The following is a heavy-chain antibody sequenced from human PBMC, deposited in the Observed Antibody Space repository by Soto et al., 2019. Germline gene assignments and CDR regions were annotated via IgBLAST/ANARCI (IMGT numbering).Heavy chain of an antibody. V-gene: IGHV3-23*01. CDR3: AREIRGTTVTTNFDY. D-gene: IGHD4-17*01. CDR2: IFESGRST. Sequence: WLTMRLPGLPAGCTFSRYALTWVRQAPGKGLEWVSTIFESGRSTYYSDSVKGRFTISRDNSKNTLYLQMNSLRAEDTTIYFCAREIRGTTVTTNFDYWGQGTLVTVSS. J-gene: IGHJ4*02. CDR1: GCTFSRYA.